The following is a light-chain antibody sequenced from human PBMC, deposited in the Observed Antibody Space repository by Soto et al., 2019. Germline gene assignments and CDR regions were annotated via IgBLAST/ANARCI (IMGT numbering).Light chain of an antibody. J-gene: IGLJ2*01. Sequence: QSVLTQPPSASGTPGQRVTISCSGSSSNIGNNYVYWYQKLPGTAPKLLIYRSNQRPSGVPDRFSGSKSGTSASLAISGLRSEDEADYYCAAWDDSLSGYVIFGGGTKVTVL. V-gene: IGLV1-47*01. CDR3: AAWDDSLSGYVI. CDR1: SSNIGNNY. CDR2: RSN.